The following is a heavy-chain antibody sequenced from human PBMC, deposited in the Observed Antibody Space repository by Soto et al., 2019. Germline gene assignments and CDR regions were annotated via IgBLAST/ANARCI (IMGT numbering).Heavy chain of an antibody. CDR3: ARDAPPLAYYYDPNWFDP. D-gene: IGHD3-22*01. CDR2: IIPIFGTA. V-gene: IGHV1-69*13. Sequence: SVTVSCKASVGTFSSYAISWVRQAPGQGLEWMGGIIPIFGTANYAQKFQGRVTITADESTSTAYMELSSLRSEDTAVYYCARDAPPLAYYYDPNWFDPWGQGTLVTVSS. J-gene: IGHJ5*02. CDR1: VGTFSSYA.